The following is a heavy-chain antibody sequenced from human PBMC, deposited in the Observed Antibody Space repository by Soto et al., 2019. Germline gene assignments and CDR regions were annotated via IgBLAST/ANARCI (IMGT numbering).Heavy chain of an antibody. Sequence: QVQLVQSGAEVKKPGSSVKVSCKASGGTFSNYGISWVRQAPGQGHEWMGGIIPIFGTANYAQQFQGRVTVTADESTSTVYMELSSLRSEDTAVYYCATTTAMGSYFDYWGQGILVTVSS. V-gene: IGHV1-69*12. J-gene: IGHJ4*02. CDR1: GGTFSNYG. CDR3: ATTTAMGSYFDY. D-gene: IGHD4-17*01. CDR2: IIPIFGTA.